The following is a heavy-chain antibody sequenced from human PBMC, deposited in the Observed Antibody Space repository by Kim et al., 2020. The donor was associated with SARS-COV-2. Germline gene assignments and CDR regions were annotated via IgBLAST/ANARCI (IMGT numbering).Heavy chain of an antibody. CDR3: AKLSVRFYYDSSDQTGDY. CDR1: GFTFDDYA. Sequence: GGSLRLSCAASGFTFDDYAMHWVRQAPGKCLAWVSGILFPLFRLFSAYSVKCRFPISRDNAKNSLYLQMNSLRAEDTALYYCAKLSVRFYYDSSDQTGDYWGQGTLVTVSS. J-gene: IGHJ4*02. CDR2: ILFPLFRL. V-gene: IGHV3-9*01. D-gene: IGHD3-22*01.